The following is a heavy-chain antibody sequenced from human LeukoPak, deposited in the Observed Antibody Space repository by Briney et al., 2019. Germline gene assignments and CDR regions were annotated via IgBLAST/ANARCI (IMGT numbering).Heavy chain of an antibody. D-gene: IGHD6-19*01. CDR1: GFTFNNYW. CDR2: INQDGSEK. Sequence: GGSLRLSCAASGFTFNNYWMSWVRQAPGKGLEWVANINQDGSEKHYVDSVKGRFTISRDNAKISLYLQMNSLRAEDTAVYYCARGTIAVAGIDYWGQGTLVTVSS. CDR3: ARGTIAVAGIDY. J-gene: IGHJ4*02. V-gene: IGHV3-7*01.